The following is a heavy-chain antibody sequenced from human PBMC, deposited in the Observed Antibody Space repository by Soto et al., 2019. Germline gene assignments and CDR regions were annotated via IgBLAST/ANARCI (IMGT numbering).Heavy chain of an antibody. CDR3: ARTVELIYYYYMDV. CDR1: GGSISSYY. V-gene: IGHV4-59*01. CDR2: IYYSGST. D-gene: IGHD2-21*01. J-gene: IGHJ6*03. Sequence: PSETLSLTCTVSGGSISSYYWSWIRQPPGKGLEWIGYIYYSGSTNYNPSPKSRVTISVDTSKNQFSLKLSSVTAADTAVYYCARTVELIYYYYMDVWGQGTTVTVSS.